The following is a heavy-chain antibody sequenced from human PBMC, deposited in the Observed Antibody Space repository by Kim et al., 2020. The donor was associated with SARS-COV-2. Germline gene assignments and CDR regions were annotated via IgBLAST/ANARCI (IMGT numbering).Heavy chain of an antibody. CDR1: GFTFSNAW. J-gene: IGHJ6*02. Sequence: GGSLRLSCAASGFTFSNAWMSWVRQAPGKGLEWVGRIKSKTDGGTTDYAAPVKGRFTISRDDSKNTLYLQMNSLKTEDTAVYYCTTPTYYYGPGYYGMDVWGQGTTVTVSS. CDR2: IKSKTDGGTT. D-gene: IGHD3-10*01. V-gene: IGHV3-15*01. CDR3: TTPTYYYGPGYYGMDV.